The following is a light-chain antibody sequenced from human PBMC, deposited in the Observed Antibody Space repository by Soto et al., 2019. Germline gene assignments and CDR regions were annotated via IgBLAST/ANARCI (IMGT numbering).Light chain of an antibody. CDR1: QSVSNSY. CDR3: QQYSTSPPT. V-gene: IGKV3-20*01. J-gene: IGKJ4*01. Sequence: EIVLTQSPGTLSLSPGERATLSCRASQSVSNSYLAWYQQKPGQAPRLLIYGASSRATGIPDRFSGSGSGTDFTLTISRLEPEDFAVYYCQQYSTSPPTFGGGTKVDIK. CDR2: GAS.